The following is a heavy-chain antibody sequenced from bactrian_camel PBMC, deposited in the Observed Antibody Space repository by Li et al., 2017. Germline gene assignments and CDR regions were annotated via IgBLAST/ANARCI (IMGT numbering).Heavy chain of an antibody. CDR3: GTEVDVGPYSDYDECNWNY. CDR1: GLTLEGGN. D-gene: IGHD4*01. CDR2: IAPDGSR. Sequence: HVQLVESGGGAVQTGGSLRLTCTAVGLTLEGGNQGWYRETPGNEFELVSSIAPDGSRWYADSVQGRFTISQDNAKNTLYLQMDNLKPEDSAMYYCGTEVDVGPYSDYDECNWNYWGPGTQVTVS. V-gene: IGHV3S55*01. J-gene: IGHJ4*01.